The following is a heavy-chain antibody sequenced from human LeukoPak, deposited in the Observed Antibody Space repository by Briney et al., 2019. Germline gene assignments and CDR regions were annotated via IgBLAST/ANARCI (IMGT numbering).Heavy chain of an antibody. CDR3: ARVCSGGSCYGYYFDY. D-gene: IGHD2-15*01. J-gene: IGHJ4*02. CDR1: GGSISSYY. CDR2: IYYSGST. V-gene: IGHV4-59*01. Sequence: SETPSLTCTVSGGSISSYYWSWIRQPPGKGLEWIGYIYYSGSTNYNPSLKSRVTISVDTSKNQFSLKLSSVTAADTAVYYCARVCSGGSCYGYYFDYWGQGTLVTVSS.